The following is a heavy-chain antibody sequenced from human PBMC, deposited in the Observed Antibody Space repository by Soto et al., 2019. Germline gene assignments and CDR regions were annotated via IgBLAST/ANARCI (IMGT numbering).Heavy chain of an antibody. Sequence: ASVKVSCKASGYTFTGYYMHWVRQAPGQGLEWMGWINPNSGGTNYAQKLQGWVTMTRDTSISTAYMELSRLRSDDTAVYYCARDGGGFWYFDLWGRGTLVTVSS. V-gene: IGHV1-2*04. CDR2: INPNSGGT. CDR1: GYTFTGYY. CDR3: ARDGGGFWYFDL. D-gene: IGHD3-16*01. J-gene: IGHJ2*01.